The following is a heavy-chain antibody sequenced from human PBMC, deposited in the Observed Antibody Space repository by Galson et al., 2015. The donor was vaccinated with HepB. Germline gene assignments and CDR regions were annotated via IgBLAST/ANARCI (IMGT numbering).Heavy chain of an antibody. J-gene: IGHJ3*02. CDR2: IYYSGST. CDR3: ARGLTMIVVVSDAFDI. D-gene: IGHD3-22*01. CDR1: GGSISSSSYY. V-gene: IGHV4-39*07. Sequence: ETLSLTCTVSGGSISSSSYYWGWIRQPPGKGLEWIGSIYYSGSTYYNPSLKSRVTISVDTSKNQFSLKLSSVTAADTAVYYCARGLTMIVVVSDAFDIWGQGTMVTVSS.